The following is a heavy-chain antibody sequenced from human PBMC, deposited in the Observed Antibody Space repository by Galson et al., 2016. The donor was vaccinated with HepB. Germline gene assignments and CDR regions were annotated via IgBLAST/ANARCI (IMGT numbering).Heavy chain of an antibody. CDR3: ARSILRGVSAADY. Sequence: SLRLSCAASGFTSSSLWMSWVRQAPGKGLEWVANINQDGSTFYANSVKGRFTISRDNSKNTLYLQLNGLRAEDTAVYYCARSILRGVSAADYWGLGTLVTVSS. D-gene: IGHD3-10*01. V-gene: IGHV3-7*03. CDR2: INQDGST. CDR1: GFTSSSLW. J-gene: IGHJ4*02.